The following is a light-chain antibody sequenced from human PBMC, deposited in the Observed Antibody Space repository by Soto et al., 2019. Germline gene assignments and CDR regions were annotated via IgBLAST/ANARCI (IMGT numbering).Light chain of an antibody. CDR2: EVS. CDR3: SSYTRSSTLV. V-gene: IGLV2-14*01. Sequence: QSALTQPASVSGSPGQSITISCTGTSSDVGGYNYVSWYQQHPGKAPKLMIYEVSNRPSGVSNRFSGSTSGNTASLTISGLQAEDEADYYCSSYTRSSTLVFGGGTKVTVL. CDR1: SSDVGGYNY. J-gene: IGLJ3*02.